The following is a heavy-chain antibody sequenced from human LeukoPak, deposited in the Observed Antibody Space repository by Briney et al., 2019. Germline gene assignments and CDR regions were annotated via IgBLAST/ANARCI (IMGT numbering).Heavy chain of an antibody. D-gene: IGHD5-18*01. J-gene: IGHJ6*02. Sequence: PSETLSLTCTVAGGSISSYYGSWVRQPPGKGLEWIGYIYYSGSTNYNPSLKSRVTISVDTSKNQFSLKLSSVTAADTAVYYCARSGYGRSYYYYGMDVWGQGTPVTVSS. V-gene: IGHV4-59*01. CDR2: IYYSGST. CDR1: GGSISSYY. CDR3: ARSGYGRSYYYYGMDV.